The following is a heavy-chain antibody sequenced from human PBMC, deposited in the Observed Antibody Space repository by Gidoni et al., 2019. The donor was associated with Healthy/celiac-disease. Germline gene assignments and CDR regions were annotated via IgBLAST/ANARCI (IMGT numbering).Heavy chain of an antibody. V-gene: IGHV3-33*01. D-gene: IGHD5-12*01. J-gene: IGHJ6*02. CDR3: AGDHLYVEMATMTYDYYGMDD. CDR2: IWYDGSNK. CDR1: GCTFSSYG. Sequence: QVQLVESGGGVVQPGRSLRLSCAASGCTFSSYGMHWGRQAPGKGLEWVAVIWYDGSNKYYADSVKGRFTISRDNSKNTLYLQMNSLRAEDTAVYYCAGDHLYVEMATMTYDYYGMDDWGQGTTVTVSS.